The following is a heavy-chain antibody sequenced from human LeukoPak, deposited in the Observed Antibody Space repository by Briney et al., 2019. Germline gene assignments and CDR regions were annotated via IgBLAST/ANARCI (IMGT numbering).Heavy chain of an antibody. Sequence: PSETLSLTCTVSGGSISSYYWSWIRQPPGKGLEWIGYIYYSGSTNYNPSLKSRVTISVDTSKNQFSLKLSSVTAADTAVYYCARAIPRRGGFPRADAFDIWGQGTMVTVSS. V-gene: IGHV4-59*01. CDR2: IYYSGST. CDR1: GGSISSYY. J-gene: IGHJ3*02. CDR3: ARAIPRRGGFPRADAFDI. D-gene: IGHD5-24*01.